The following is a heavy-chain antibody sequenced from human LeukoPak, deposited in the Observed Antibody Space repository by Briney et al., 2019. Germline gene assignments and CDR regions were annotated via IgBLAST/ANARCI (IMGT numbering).Heavy chain of an antibody. CDR2: IRYDGNNK. CDR3: AKAPIQYSSLAFFDY. J-gene: IGHJ4*02. D-gene: IGHD6-6*01. CDR1: GFTFSSYG. V-gene: IGHV3-30*02. Sequence: GSLRLSCAASGFTFSSYGMHWVRQALGKGLQWVAFIRYDGNNKYYADSVKGRFTISRDNSKNTLYLQMNSLRAEGTAVYYCAKAPIQYSSLAFFDYWGQGTLVTVSS.